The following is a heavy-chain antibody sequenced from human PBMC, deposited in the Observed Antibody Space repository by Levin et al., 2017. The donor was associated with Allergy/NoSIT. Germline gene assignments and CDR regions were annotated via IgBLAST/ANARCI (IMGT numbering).Heavy chain of an antibody. J-gene: IGHJ6*02. CDR1: GFTFSDYY. CDR3: ARDRVYYYGSGSYAAGDYYGMDV. D-gene: IGHD3-10*01. Sequence: GGSLRLSCAASGFTFSDYYMSWIRQAPGKGLEWVSYISSSGSTIYYADSVKGRFTISRDNAKNSLYLQMNSLRAEDTAVYYCARDRVYYYGSGSYAAGDYYGMDVWGQGTTVTVSS. V-gene: IGHV3-11*01. CDR2: ISSSGSTI.